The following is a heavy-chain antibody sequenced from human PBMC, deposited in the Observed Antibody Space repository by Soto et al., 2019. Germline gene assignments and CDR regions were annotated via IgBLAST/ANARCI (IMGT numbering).Heavy chain of an antibody. CDR1: GFTFSSYG. J-gene: IGHJ4*02. CDR2: ISYDGSNN. V-gene: IGHV3-30*03. Sequence: QVQLVESGGGVVQPGRSLRLSCAASGFTFSSYGMHWVRQAPGKGLEWVAVISYDGSNNYYGDSVKGRFTISRDDSKKTLYLQMNSLRPEDTAVYHCARDGQWELLSWYFDYWGQGTLVTVYS. D-gene: IGHD1-26*01. CDR3: ARDGQWELLSWYFDY.